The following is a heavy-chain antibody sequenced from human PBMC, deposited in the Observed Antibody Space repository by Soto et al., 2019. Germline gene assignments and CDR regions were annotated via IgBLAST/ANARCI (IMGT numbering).Heavy chain of an antibody. D-gene: IGHD3-10*01. J-gene: IGHJ3*02. CDR3: ARDSRSSGKGAFDI. Sequence: QAQLVESGGGVVQPGRSLRLSCAASGFTFNNYAMHWVRQAPGKGLERVAVISHDGSNEYYPDSVKGRFTNSRDNSKNTLYLEMNSLRAEDTAVYHCARDSRSSGKGAFDIWGQGKMVTVSS. V-gene: IGHV3-30*03. CDR2: ISHDGSNE. CDR1: GFTFNNYA.